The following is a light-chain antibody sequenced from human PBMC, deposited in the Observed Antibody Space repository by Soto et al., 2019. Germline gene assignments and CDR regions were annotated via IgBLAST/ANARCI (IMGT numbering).Light chain of an antibody. Sequence: EIVLTQSPSTLSFSPGERAALSFMASQTISRSLAWYQQKPGQAPRLLMYDASIRATGVSARFSGSGSGTDFTLTISSLEPEDFAVYYCQQGSKWPTTIGQGTRLEIK. J-gene: IGKJ5*01. V-gene: IGKV3-11*01. CDR2: DAS. CDR1: QTISRS. CDR3: QQGSKWPTT.